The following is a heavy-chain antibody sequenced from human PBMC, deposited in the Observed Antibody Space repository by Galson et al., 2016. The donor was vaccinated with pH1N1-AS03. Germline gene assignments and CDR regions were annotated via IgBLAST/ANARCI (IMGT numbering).Heavy chain of an antibody. CDR3: ARAAPFDP. CDR1: GYTFSNFG. J-gene: IGHJ5*02. CDR2: ISPQNGNK. Sequence: SVKVSCKASGYTFSNFGMSWVRQAPGQGLEWMGWISPQNGNKQYAQRLEGRGTMPTDTSTSTAYMELWSLTYDDTAVYYCARAAPFDPWGQGTLVIVSS. D-gene: IGHD2-15*01. V-gene: IGHV1-18*04.